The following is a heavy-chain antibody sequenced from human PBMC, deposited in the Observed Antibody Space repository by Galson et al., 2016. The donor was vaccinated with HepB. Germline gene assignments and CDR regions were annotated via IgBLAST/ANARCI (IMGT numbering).Heavy chain of an antibody. V-gene: IGHV3-33*03. CDR1: GFTFNNYG. J-gene: IGHJ6*02. D-gene: IGHD1-26*01. CDR3: AKGGTYYYYGLDV. Sequence: SLRLSCAASGFTFNNYGMHWVRQAPGKGLEWVAVSWYVGGNNYYADSVKGRVTISRDKSKNTVYLQINSLRAEDTAVYFCAKGGTYYYYGLDVWGQGTTVTVSS. CDR2: SWYVGGNN.